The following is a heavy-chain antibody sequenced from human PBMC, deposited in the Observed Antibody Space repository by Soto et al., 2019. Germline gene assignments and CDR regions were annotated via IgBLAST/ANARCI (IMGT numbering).Heavy chain of an antibody. Sequence: YCPRLVNPRETLTLSWTVSGVSLSNARMGVSWIRQPPGKALEWLAHIFSNDEKSYSTSLKSRLTISKDTSKSQVVLTMTNMDPVDTATYYCARNRYYDFWSGYFPPNDAFDIWGQGTMVTVSS. J-gene: IGHJ3*02. V-gene: IGHV2-26*01. CDR3: ARNRYYDFWSGYFPPNDAFDI. CDR2: IFSNDEK. D-gene: IGHD3-3*01. CDR1: GVSLSNARMG.